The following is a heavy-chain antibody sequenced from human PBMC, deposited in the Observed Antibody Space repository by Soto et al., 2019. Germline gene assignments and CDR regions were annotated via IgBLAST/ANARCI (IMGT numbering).Heavy chain of an antibody. CDR1: GFTFSSYW. D-gene: IGHD2-8*01. CDR3: ARVLRGLYKSYYYYYGMDV. V-gene: IGHV3-74*01. J-gene: IGHJ6*02. CDR2: INSDGSST. Sequence: GGSLRLSCAASGFTFSSYWMHWVRQAPGKGLVWVSRINSDGSSTSYADSVKGRFTISRDNAKNTLYLQMNSLRAEDTAVYYCARVLRGLYKSYYYYYGMDVWGQGTTVTVSS.